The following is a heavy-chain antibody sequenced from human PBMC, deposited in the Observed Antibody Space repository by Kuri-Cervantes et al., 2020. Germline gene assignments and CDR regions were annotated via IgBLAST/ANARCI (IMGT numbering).Heavy chain of an antibody. J-gene: IGHJ4*02. Sequence: SLKISCAASGFTFDDYAMHWVRQAPGKGLEWVSGISWNSGSIGYADSVKGRFTISRDNSKNTLYLQMNSLRAEDTAVYYCAKGGGDSYDLDYWGQGTLVTVSS. CDR2: ISWNSGSI. CDR1: GFTFDDYA. D-gene: IGHD5-18*01. CDR3: AKGGGDSYDLDY. V-gene: IGHV3-9*01.